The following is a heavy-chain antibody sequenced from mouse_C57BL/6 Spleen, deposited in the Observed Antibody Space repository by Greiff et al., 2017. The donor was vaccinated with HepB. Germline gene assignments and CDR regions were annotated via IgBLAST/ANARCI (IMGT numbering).Heavy chain of an antibody. Sequence: EVKLVESGGGLVQPGGSLSLSCAASGFTFTDYYMSWVRQPPGKALEWLGFIRNKANGYTTEYSASVKGRYTISRDNSQSILYLQLNARRAEDSAPYYGPRSFYYDDYGPWFAYWGQGTLVTVSA. V-gene: IGHV7-3*01. J-gene: IGHJ3*01. CDR1: GFTFTDYY. CDR3: PRSFYYDDYGPWFAY. D-gene: IGHD2-13*01. CDR2: IRNKANGYTT.